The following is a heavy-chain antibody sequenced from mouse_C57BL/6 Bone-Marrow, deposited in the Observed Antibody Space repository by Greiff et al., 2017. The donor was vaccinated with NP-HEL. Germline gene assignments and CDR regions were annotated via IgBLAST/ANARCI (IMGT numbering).Heavy chain of an antibody. CDR2: ISSGGDYI. Sequence: EVKLVESGEGLVKPGGSLKLSCAASGFTFSSYAMSWVRQTPEKRLEWVAYISSGGDYIYYADTVKGRFTISSDNARNTLYLQMSSLKSEDTAMYYCTRVDYEYYFDYWGQGTTLTVSS. CDR1: GFTFSSYA. CDR3: TRVDYEYYFDY. D-gene: IGHD1-1*01. V-gene: IGHV5-9-1*02. J-gene: IGHJ2*01.